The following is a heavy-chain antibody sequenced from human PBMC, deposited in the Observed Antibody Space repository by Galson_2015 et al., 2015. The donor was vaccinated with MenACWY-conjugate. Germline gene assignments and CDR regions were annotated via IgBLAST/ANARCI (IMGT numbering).Heavy chain of an antibody. CDR3: ARHPPGGRGMDV. CDR2: ISPGDSNT. D-gene: IGHD1-26*01. V-gene: IGHV5-51*01. J-gene: IGHJ6*02. Sequence: QSGAEVKQPGESLKISCTGSGYYFTSYWIAWVRQIPGKGLEWMGLISPGDSNTRYSPSFQGQVTISADKSISTAYLQWSNLKASDTAMYYCARHPPGGRGMDVWGQGTMVTVSS. CDR1: GYYFTSYW.